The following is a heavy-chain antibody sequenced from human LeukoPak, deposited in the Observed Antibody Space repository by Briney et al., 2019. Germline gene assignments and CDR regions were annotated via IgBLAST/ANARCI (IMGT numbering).Heavy chain of an antibody. CDR1: GFTFSSYG. CDR3: AKGDYYDSSGYYPPDFDY. CDR2: ISYDGSNK. Sequence: GGSLRLSCAASGFTFSSYGMHWVRQAPGKGLEWVAVISYDGSNKYYADSVKGRFTISRDNSKNTLYLQMNSLRAEDTAVYYCAKGDYYDSSGYYPPDFDYWGQGTLVTVSS. D-gene: IGHD3-22*01. J-gene: IGHJ4*02. V-gene: IGHV3-30*18.